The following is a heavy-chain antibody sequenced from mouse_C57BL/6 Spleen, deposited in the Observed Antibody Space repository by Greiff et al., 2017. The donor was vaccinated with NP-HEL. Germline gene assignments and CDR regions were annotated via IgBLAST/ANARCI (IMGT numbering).Heavy chain of an antibody. V-gene: IGHV1-82*01. CDR2: IYPGDGDT. Sequence: QVQLKESGPELVKPGASVKISCKASGYAFSSSWMNWVKQRPGKGLEWIGRIYPGDGDTNYNGKFKGKATLTADKSSSTAYMPLSSLTSEDSAVYFCARWDYGPDWYFDVWGTGTTVTVSS. J-gene: IGHJ1*03. CDR3: ARWDYGPDWYFDV. D-gene: IGHD1-1*02. CDR1: GYAFSSSW.